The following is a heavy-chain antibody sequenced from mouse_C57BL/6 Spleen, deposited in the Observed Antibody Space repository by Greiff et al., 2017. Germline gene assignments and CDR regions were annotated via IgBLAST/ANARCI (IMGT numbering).Heavy chain of an antibody. CDR3: ARAIYCCSSSGWYFDV. J-gene: IGHJ1*01. D-gene: IGHD1-1*01. Sequence: VQLQQSGPELVKPGDSVKISCKASGYSFTGYFMNWVMQSPGKSLEWIGRINPYNGDTFYNQKFKGKATLTVNKSSSTAHFELRSLTSEDSAVYYCARAIYCCSSSGWYFDVWGQGTSVTVSS. CDR2: INPYNGDT. V-gene: IGHV1-20*01. CDR1: GYSFTGYF.